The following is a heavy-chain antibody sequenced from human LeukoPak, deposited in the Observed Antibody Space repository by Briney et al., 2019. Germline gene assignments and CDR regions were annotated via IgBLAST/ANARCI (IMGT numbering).Heavy chain of an antibody. V-gene: IGHV3-23*01. D-gene: IGHD6-13*01. J-gene: IGHJ3*02. Sequence: GGSLRLSCAASGFTFSSYAMSWVRQAPGKGLEWVSAINGSGGSTYYADSVKGRFTISRDNSKNTLYLQMNSLRAEDTAVYYCAKDIDLSSSWFYGAFDIWGQGTMVTVSS. CDR3: AKDIDLSSSWFYGAFDI. CDR2: INGSGGST. CDR1: GFTFSSYA.